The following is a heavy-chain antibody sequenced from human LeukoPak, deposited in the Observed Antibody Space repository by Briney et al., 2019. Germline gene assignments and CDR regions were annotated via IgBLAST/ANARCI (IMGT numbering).Heavy chain of an antibody. J-gene: IGHJ4*02. Sequence: PGGSLRLSCAASGFTFSSYSMNWVRQAPGKGLEWVSSISSSSSYIYYADSVKGRFTISRDNAKNSLYLQMNSLRAEDTAVYYCARGERGLYCSSTSCYPVLGGQGTLVTVPS. CDR1: GFTFSSYS. CDR2: ISSSSSYI. D-gene: IGHD2-2*01. V-gene: IGHV3-21*01. CDR3: ARGERGLYCSSTSCYPVL.